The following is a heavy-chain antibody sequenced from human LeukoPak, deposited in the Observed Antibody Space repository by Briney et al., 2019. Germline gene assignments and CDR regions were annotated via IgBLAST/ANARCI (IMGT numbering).Heavy chain of an antibody. CDR1: GLTFSNYA. V-gene: IGHV3-23*01. CDR3: AKSYRTFGSSGFYHFDS. Sequence: PRGSLRLSCAASGLTFSNYAMTWVRQSPGKGLEWVSSITASGGNTYYPDSVKGRFTISRDNSKNTLYLQLDSLRAEDTAIYYCAKSYRTFGSSGFYHFDSWGPGTLVTVSS. D-gene: IGHD3-22*01. CDR2: ITASGGNT. J-gene: IGHJ4*02.